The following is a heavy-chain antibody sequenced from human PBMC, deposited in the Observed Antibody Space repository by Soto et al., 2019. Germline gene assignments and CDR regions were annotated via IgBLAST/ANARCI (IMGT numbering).Heavy chain of an antibody. CDR3: ASGRGGYCSSTSCSEFDY. V-gene: IGHV3-23*01. J-gene: IGHJ4*02. CDR2: ISGSGGST. CDR1: GFTFSSYA. Sequence: GGSLRLSCAASGFTFSSYAMSWVRQAPGKGLEWVSAISGSGGSTYYADSVKGRFTISRDNSKNTLYLQMNSLRAEDTAVYYCASGRGGYCSSTSCSEFDYWGQGTLVTVSS. D-gene: IGHD2-2*01.